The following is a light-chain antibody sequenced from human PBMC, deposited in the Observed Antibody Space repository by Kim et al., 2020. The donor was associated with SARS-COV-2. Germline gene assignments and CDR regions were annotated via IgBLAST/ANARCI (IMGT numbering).Light chain of an antibody. CDR2: AAS. Sequence: EIVLTQSPGTLSLSPGERATLSCRASQSVSYNYLAWYQQKPGQAPRLVIYAASSRATGIPDRFSGSGSGTDFTFTISRLEPEDFAVYYCQHYSDSPPWTFGQGTKVDTK. J-gene: IGKJ1*01. CDR3: QHYSDSPPWT. V-gene: IGKV3-20*01. CDR1: QSVSYNY.